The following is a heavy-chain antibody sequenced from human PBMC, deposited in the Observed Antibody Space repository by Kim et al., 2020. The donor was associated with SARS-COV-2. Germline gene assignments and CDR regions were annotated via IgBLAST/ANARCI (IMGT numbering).Heavy chain of an antibody. D-gene: IGHD1-26*01. J-gene: IGHJ4*02. CDR3: ATLGATRAGSVDY. V-gene: IGHV3-30*01. Sequence: ADSVKGRFTISRDNSKNTLYLQMNSLRAEDTAVYYCATLGATRAGSVDYWGQGTLVTVSS.